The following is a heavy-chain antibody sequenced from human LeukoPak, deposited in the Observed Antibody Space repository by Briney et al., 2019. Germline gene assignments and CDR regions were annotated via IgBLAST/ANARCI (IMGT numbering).Heavy chain of an antibody. CDR3: AGEMSLTTVTSQKDYYYYYMDV. D-gene: IGHD4-11*01. CDR1: GGSINNYY. V-gene: IGHV4-4*07. Sequence: SETLSLTCTVSGGSINNYYWSWIRQPAGKGLEWIGRIYTSGTTNYNPSLKSRVTMSVDTSKNQFSLKLNSVTAADTAVYYCAGEMSLTTVTSQKDYYYYYMDVWGKGTTVTVSS. CDR2: IYTSGTT. J-gene: IGHJ6*03.